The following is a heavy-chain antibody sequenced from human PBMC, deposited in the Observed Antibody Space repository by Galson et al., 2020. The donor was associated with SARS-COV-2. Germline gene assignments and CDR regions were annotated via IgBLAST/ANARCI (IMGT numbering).Heavy chain of an antibody. J-gene: IGHJ6*03. Sequence: GESLKISCAASGFTFGSYGMHWVRQAPGKGLEWVAVIWFDGSTKYYADSAKGRFTISRDNYENMLYLQMNSLRDDDTAVYYCAKDRRGGYHMDVWGKGTTVIISS. V-gene: IGHV3-33*06. D-gene: IGHD3-16*01. CDR1: GFTFGSYG. CDR3: AKDRRGGYHMDV. CDR2: IWFDGSTK.